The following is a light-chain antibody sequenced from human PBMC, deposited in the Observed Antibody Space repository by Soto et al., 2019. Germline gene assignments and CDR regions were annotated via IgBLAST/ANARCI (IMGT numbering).Light chain of an antibody. V-gene: IGKV3-20*01. CDR1: QSVTSSY. Sequence: IVLTHSPGTVSLSPLERATLSFGSSQSVTSSYLAWYQQKPGQAPRLLIYGVSSRATGIPDRFSGSGAGTDFTLTISRLEPEDFAVYYCQQYGDSPLTFGGGTKVDIK. J-gene: IGKJ4*01. CDR2: GVS. CDR3: QQYGDSPLT.